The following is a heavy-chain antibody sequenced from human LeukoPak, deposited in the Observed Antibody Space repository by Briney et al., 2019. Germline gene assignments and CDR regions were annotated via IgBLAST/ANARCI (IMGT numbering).Heavy chain of an antibody. J-gene: IGHJ4*02. CDR1: GYTFTGYY. V-gene: IGHV1-2*02. CDR3: ARVVLMVYAITIDY. Sequence: GASVKVSCKASGYTFTGYYMHWLRQAPGQGLEWMGRINPNSGGTNYAQKFQGRVTMTRDTSISTAYMELSRLRSDDTAVYYCARVVLMVYAITIDYWGQGTLVTVSS. CDR2: INPNSGGT. D-gene: IGHD2-8*01.